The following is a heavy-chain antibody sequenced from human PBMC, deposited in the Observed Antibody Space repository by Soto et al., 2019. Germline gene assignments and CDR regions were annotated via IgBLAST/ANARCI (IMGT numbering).Heavy chain of an antibody. V-gene: IGHV3-21*01. Sequence: GGSLRLSCAASGFTFSLYSMSWVRQAPGKGLEWVASITSSSSYIYYEDSLKGRFTISRDNAKNSLFLQLDSLRAEDTAVYFCVRARSTDSRPDYWGQGTLVTVSS. CDR1: GFTFSLYS. CDR2: ITSSSSYI. D-gene: IGHD3-22*01. CDR3: VRARSTDSRPDY. J-gene: IGHJ4*02.